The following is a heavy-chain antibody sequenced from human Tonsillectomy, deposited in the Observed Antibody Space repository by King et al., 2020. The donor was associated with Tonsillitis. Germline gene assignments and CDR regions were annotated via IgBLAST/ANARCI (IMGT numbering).Heavy chain of an antibody. J-gene: IGHJ5*02. V-gene: IGHV4-39*07. CDR2: IYYSGST. Sequence: LQLQESGPGLVKPSETLSLTCAVSGGSISSSSYFWGWIRQPPGKGLEWIGNIYYSGSTYYNPSLKSRVTISVDTSKNQFSLKLSSVTAADTAVYYCARQLRFAGEYNWFDPWGQGTLVTVCS. D-gene: IGHD3-16*01. CDR3: ARQLRFAGEYNWFDP. CDR1: GGSISSSSYF.